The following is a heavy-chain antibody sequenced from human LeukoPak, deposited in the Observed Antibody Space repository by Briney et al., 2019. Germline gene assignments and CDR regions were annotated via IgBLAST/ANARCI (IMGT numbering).Heavy chain of an antibody. V-gene: IGHV3-23*01. CDR3: AKGNCGGTSCYSDY. CDR1: GFTFSSYA. CDR2: ISGSGGST. D-gene: IGHD2-2*02. Sequence: GGSLSLSSAASGFTFSSYAMRWLGQAPGKGLEWVSGISGSGGSTYHADSVRGRFTIARDKSKNTLYLQMISLRAEDTAVYYCAKGNCGGTSCYSDYWGQGTLVTVSS. J-gene: IGHJ4*02.